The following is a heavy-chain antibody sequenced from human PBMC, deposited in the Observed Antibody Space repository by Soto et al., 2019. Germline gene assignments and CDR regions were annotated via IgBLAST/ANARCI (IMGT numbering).Heavy chain of an antibody. Sequence: GGSVRLSCAASGFTFSSYGMHWVRQAPGKGLEWVAVIWYDGSNKYYADSVKGRFTISRDNSKNTLYLQMNSLRAEDTAVYYCAREGSTTHYYYYGMDVWGQGTTVTVSS. J-gene: IGHJ6*02. CDR3: AREGSTTHYYYYGMDV. V-gene: IGHV3-33*01. CDR2: IWYDGSNK. D-gene: IGHD5-12*01. CDR1: GFTFSSYG.